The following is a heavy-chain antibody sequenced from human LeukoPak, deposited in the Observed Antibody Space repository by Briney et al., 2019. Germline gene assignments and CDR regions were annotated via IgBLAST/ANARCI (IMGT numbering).Heavy chain of an antibody. CDR2: ISSGGGTI. J-gene: IGHJ1*01. V-gene: IGHV3-48*03. D-gene: IGHD3-16*02. CDR3: ASRYPSLDWVFQE. CDR1: GFTFSSYE. Sequence: GGSLRLSCAASGFTFSSYEMNWVRQAPGKGLEWFSYISSGGGTIYYADSVKGRFTISRDNAKNSLYQQMNSLRAEDTAVYYCASRYPSLDWVFQEWGQGTLVTVSS.